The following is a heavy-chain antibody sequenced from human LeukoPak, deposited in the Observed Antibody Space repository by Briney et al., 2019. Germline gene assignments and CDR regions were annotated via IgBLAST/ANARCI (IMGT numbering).Heavy chain of an antibody. J-gene: IGHJ4*02. CDR3: ARGYYYDSSGYYYFDY. Sequence: PSETLSLTCAVYGGSFSGYYWSWIRQPPGKGLEWIGEINHSGSTNYNPSLKSRVTISVDTSKNQFSLKLSSVTVADTAVYYCARGYYYDSSGYYYFDYWGQGTLVTVSS. CDR2: INHSGST. V-gene: IGHV4-34*01. D-gene: IGHD3-22*01. CDR1: GGSFSGYY.